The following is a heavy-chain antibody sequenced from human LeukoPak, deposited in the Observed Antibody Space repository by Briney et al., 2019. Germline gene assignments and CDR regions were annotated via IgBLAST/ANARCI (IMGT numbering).Heavy chain of an antibody. CDR1: AFTFSTYG. D-gene: IGHD6-19*01. V-gene: IGHV3-7*01. J-gene: IGHJ4*02. CDR2: IKPDGSEK. Sequence: GGSLRLSCAASAFTFSTYGMHWVRQAPGKGLEWVASIKPDGSEKYYLDSVKGRFTISRDNARDSLYLQMNSLRDDDTSVYFCARDASALYWGRGTLVTVSS. CDR3: ARDASALY.